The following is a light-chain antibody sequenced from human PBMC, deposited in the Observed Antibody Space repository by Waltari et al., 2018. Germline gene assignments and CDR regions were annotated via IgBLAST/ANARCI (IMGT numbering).Light chain of an antibody. J-gene: IGLJ1*01. Sequence: SHELTQPPSVSVSPGQTARITCSGNTLSKQYVYWYQQKPGQAPVLLIYKETERPSGIPERFSCSSSGATVTLTISAVQAEDEADYYCQLADSTVTYVFGPGTKVIVL. CDR3: QLADSTVTYV. CDR1: TLSKQY. V-gene: IGLV3-25*03. CDR2: KET.